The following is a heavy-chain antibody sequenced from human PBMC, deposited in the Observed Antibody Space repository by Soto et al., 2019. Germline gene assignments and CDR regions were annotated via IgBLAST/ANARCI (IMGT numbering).Heavy chain of an antibody. CDR2: IIPIFGTA. D-gene: IGHD3-22*01. CDR1: GGTFSSYA. Sequence: SVKVSCKASGGTFSSYAISWVRQAPGQGLEWMGGIIPIFGTANYAQKFQGRVTITADESTSTAYMELSSLRSEDTAVYYCATIRVVVITSYLQHWGQGTMVTVSS. J-gene: IGHJ1*01. CDR3: ATIRVVVITSYLQH. V-gene: IGHV1-69*13.